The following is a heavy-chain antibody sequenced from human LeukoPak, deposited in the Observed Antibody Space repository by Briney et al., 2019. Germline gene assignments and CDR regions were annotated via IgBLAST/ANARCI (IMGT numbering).Heavy chain of an antibody. J-gene: IGHJ6*02. CDR3: ARKSYDIFTGYSYYYGMDV. CDR2: ISSSSSYI. CDR1: GFTFSSYS. D-gene: IGHD3-9*01. Sequence: GGSLRLSCAASGFTFSSYSMNWVRQAPGKGLEWVSSISSSSSYIYYADSVKGRFTISRDNAKNSLYLQMNSLRAEDTAVYYCARKSYDIFTGYSYYYGMDVWGQGTTVTVSS. V-gene: IGHV3-21*01.